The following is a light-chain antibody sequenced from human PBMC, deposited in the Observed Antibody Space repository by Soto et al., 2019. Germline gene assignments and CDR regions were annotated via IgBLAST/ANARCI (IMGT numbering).Light chain of an antibody. CDR3: QSYDSSLSVLYV. Sequence: HSVLRQPRSVSGAPGQRVTISCTGSSSNIGAGYDVHWYQQLPGTAPKLLIYGNSNRPSGVPDRFSGSKSGTSASLAITGLQAEDEADYYCQSYDSSLSVLYVFGTGTKVTVL. V-gene: IGLV1-40*01. CDR2: GNS. J-gene: IGLJ1*01. CDR1: SSNIGAGYD.